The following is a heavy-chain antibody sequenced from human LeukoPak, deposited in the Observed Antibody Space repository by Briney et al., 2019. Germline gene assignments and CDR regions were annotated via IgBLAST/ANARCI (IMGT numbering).Heavy chain of an antibody. CDR3: ARRDPFDY. V-gene: IGHV3-48*02. Sequence: GGSLRLSCAASGFTFSAYHMNWVRQAPGKGLEWISFISSDSGTIYYADSVKGRFTISRNNAANPLYLQMNSLRDEDTAVYYCARRDPFDYWGQGTMVTVSS. J-gene: IGHJ4*02. CDR1: GFTFSAYH. CDR2: ISSDSGTI.